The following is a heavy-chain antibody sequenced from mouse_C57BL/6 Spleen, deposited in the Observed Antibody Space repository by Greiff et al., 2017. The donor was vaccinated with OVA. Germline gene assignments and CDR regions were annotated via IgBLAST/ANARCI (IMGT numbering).Heavy chain of an antibody. Sequence: EVQLQESGTVLARPGASVKMSCKTSGYTFTSYWMHWVKQRPGQGLEWIGAIYPGNSDTSYNQKFKGKAKLTAVTSASTAYMELSSLTNEDSAVYYCTTVCYGNYVGFAYWGQGTLVTVSA. J-gene: IGHJ3*01. V-gene: IGHV1-5*01. D-gene: IGHD2-1*01. CDR2: IYPGNSDT. CDR3: TTVCYGNYVGFAY. CDR1: GYTFTSYW.